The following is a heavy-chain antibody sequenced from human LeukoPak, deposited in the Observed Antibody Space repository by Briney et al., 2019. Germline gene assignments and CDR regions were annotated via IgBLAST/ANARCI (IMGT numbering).Heavy chain of an antibody. CDR3: ARQNYDILTGYQLIDY. CDR2: ISSSGST. V-gene: IGHV4-61*02. Sequence: SQTLSLTCTVSGDSISSGDYYWSWIRQPAGKGLEWIGRISSSGSTNYNPSLKSRVTISVDTSKNQFSLKLSSVTAADTAVYYCARQNYDILTGYQLIDYWGQGTLVTVSS. J-gene: IGHJ4*02. CDR1: GDSISSGDYY. D-gene: IGHD3-9*01.